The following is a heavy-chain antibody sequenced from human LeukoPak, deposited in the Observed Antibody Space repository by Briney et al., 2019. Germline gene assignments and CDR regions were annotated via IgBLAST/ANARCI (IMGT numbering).Heavy chain of an antibody. D-gene: IGHD3-3*01. CDR3: ASYGITIFGVVIMHDAFDI. CDR2: INPNSGGT. J-gene: IGHJ3*02. CDR1: GYTFTGYY. V-gene: IGHV1-2*02. Sequence: ASVQVSCKASGYTFTGYYMHWVRQAPGQGLEWMGWINPNSGGTNYAQKFQGRVTMTRDTSISTAYMELSRLRSDDTAVYYCASYGITIFGVVIMHDAFDIWGQGTMVTVSS.